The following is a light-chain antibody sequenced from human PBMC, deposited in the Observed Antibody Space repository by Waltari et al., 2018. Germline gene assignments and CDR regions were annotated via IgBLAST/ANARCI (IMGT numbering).Light chain of an antibody. CDR3: QKYGTIPAT. V-gene: IGKV3-20*01. CDR2: DAS. CDR1: QSVSRW. J-gene: IGKJ1*01. Sequence: EIVLTQSPGTLSLSPGERATLSCTASQSVSRWLAWHQQKPGQAPRLLIYDASSRATGIPDRFSGSGSGTDFSLTISRLEPEDFAVYYCQKYGTIPATFGQGTKVEIK.